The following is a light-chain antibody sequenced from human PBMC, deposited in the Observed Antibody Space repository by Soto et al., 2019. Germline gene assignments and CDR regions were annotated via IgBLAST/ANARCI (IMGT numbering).Light chain of an antibody. CDR2: GNS. CDR3: QSYASSLSGSVV. CDR1: SSNIGAGYD. Sequence: QSVLTQPPSVSGAPGQRVTISCTGSSSNIGAGYDVHWYQQLPGTAPKLLIYGNSNRPSGVPDRFSGSKSGTSASLAITGLQAEDEADYYCQSYASSLSGSVVFGGGTKLIVL. J-gene: IGLJ2*01. V-gene: IGLV1-40*01.